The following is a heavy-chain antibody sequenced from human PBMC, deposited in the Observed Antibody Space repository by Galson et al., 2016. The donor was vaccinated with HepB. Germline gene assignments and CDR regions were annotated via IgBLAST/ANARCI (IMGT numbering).Heavy chain of an antibody. CDR1: GFSFKDYT. D-gene: IGHD2-15*01. J-gene: IGHJ5*02. CDR3: ASSWADFSGGSCYSGWFDP. V-gene: IGHV3-30-3*01. CDR2: VSFDGTNT. Sequence: SLRLSCAGSGFSFKDYTLHWVRQAPGKGLEWVAVVSFDGTNTYYRDSVKGRFTISRDDSKNTLYLQMNGLRAEDTDVYYCASSWADFSGGSCYSGWFDPWGQGALVTVSS.